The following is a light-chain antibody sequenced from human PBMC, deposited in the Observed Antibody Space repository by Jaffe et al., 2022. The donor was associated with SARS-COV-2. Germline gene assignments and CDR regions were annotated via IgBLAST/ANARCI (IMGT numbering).Light chain of an antibody. Sequence: QSALTQPASVSGSPGQSITISCTGTSNDVGSYNLVSWYQQHPGKAPKLIIYEVTKRPSGVSNRFSGSKSGNTASLTISGLQAEDETDYYCCSYAAINTVVFGGGTKLTVL. CDR1: SNDVGSYNL. V-gene: IGLV2-23*02. J-gene: IGLJ2*01. CDR2: EVT. CDR3: CSYAAINTVV.